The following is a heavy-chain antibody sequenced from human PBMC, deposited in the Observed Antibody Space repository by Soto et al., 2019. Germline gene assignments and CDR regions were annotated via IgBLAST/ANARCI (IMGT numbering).Heavy chain of an antibody. J-gene: IGHJ4*02. CDR3: ARGQGGFCTSGSCYFVY. CDR2: ISGRGTST. D-gene: IGHD2-15*01. CDR1: GFAFNNFA. V-gene: IGHV3-23*01. Sequence: EVQFLESGGGLAQPGGTLRLSCAASGFAFNNFAMTWVRQAPGKGLEWVSGISGRGTSTYYADSVKGRFTISRDNSKSLVCLEMNSLRTEDTAVYYCARGQGGFCTSGSCYFVYWGQGSLVTVTS.